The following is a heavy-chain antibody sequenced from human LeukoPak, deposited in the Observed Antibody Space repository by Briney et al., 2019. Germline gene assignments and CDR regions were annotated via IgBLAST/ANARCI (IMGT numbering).Heavy chain of an antibody. CDR3: AREMLYDSTGYYF. J-gene: IGHJ4*02. V-gene: IGHV4-39*07. D-gene: IGHD3-22*01. CDR2: IYYSGST. Sequence: SETLSLTCTVSGGSISSSNYYWGWIRQPPGKGLEWIGSIYYSGSTYYNPSLKSRVTISVDTSKNQFSLKLRSVTAADTAVYYCAREMLYDSTGYYFWGQGTLVTVSS. CDR1: GGSISSSNYY.